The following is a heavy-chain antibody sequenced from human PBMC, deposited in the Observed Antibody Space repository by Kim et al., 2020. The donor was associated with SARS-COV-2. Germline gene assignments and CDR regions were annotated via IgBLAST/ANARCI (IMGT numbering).Heavy chain of an antibody. Sequence: GGSLRLSCAASGFTFSNAWMSWVRQAPGKGLEWVGRIKSKTDGGTTDYAAPVKGRFTISRDDSKNTLYLQMNSLKTEDTAVYYCTTVLSYRPRKATSKVFHGYWGQGTLVTVSS. CDR1: GFTFSNAW. CDR2: IKSKTDGGTT. D-gene: IGHD5-12*01. J-gene: IGHJ4*02. CDR3: TTVLSYRPRKATSKVFHGY. V-gene: IGHV3-15*01.